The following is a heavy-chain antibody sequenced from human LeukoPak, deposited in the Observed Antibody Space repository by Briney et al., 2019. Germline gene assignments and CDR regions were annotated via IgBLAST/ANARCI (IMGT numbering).Heavy chain of an antibody. D-gene: IGHD2-8*01. V-gene: IGHV1-24*01. CDR2: FDPEDGET. CDR1: GYTLTELS. Sequence: ASVKVSCKVSGYTLTELSMHWVRQAPGKGLEWMGGFDPEDGETIYAQKFQGRVTMTEDTSTDTAYMELSSLRSEDTAVYYCAAAYCSDGVCYRGGNWFDPWGQGTLVTVSS. J-gene: IGHJ5*02. CDR3: AAAYCSDGVCYRGGNWFDP.